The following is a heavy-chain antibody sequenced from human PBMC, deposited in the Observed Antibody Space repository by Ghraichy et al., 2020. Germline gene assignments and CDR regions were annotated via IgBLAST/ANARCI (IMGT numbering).Heavy chain of an antibody. CDR2: INHSGST. CDR3: ARAPRWLQPDYYFDY. Sequence: SETLSLTCAVYGGSFSGYYWSWIRQPPGKGLEWIGEINHSGSTNYNPSLKSRVTISVDTSKNQFSLKLSSVTAADTAVYYCARAPRWLQPDYYFDYWGQGTLVTVSS. D-gene: IGHD5-24*01. V-gene: IGHV4-34*01. J-gene: IGHJ4*02. CDR1: GGSFSGYY.